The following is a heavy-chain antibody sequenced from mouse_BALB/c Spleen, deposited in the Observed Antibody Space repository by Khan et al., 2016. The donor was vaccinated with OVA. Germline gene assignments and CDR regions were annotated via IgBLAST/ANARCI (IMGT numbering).Heavy chain of an antibody. D-gene: IGHD1-1*01. CDR3: ARGKLLLRDPDYFDY. CDR1: GYSITSDYA. V-gene: IGHV3-2*02. CDR2: ISYSGSA. J-gene: IGHJ2*01. Sequence: VQLKESGPGLVKPSQSLSLTCTVTGYSITSDYAWNWIRQFPGNKLEWMGYISYSGSATYNPSLKSRISITRDTSKNQFFLQLNSVTTEDTATYYCARGKLLLRDPDYFDYWGQGTTLTVSS.